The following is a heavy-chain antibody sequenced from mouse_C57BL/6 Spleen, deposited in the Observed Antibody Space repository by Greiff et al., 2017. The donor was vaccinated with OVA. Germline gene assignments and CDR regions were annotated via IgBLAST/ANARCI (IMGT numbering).Heavy chain of an antibody. J-gene: IGHJ3*01. Sequence: EVKLMESGPGLVKPSQSLSLTCSVTGYSITSGYYWNWIRQFPGNKLEWMGYISYDGSNNYNPSLKNRISITRDPSKNQFFLKLNSVTTEDTATYYCARGDYYGSSSLAYWGQGTLVTVSA. CDR3: ARGDYYGSSSLAY. CDR1: GYSITSGYY. D-gene: IGHD1-1*01. V-gene: IGHV3-6*01. CDR2: ISYDGSN.